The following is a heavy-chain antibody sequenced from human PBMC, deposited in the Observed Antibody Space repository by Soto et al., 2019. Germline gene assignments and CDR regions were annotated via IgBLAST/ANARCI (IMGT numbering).Heavy chain of an antibody. D-gene: IGHD5-18*01. V-gene: IGHV1-69*06. Sequence: QVQLVQSGAEVKKPGSSVKVSCKASGGTFSSYAISWVRQSPGQGLEWMGGIIPIFGTANYAQKFQGRVTITADKSTSSAYMELSSLRSEDTAVYYCARDSGDDTDTANVPFDYWGQGTLVTVSS. CDR3: ARDSGDDTDTANVPFDY. CDR2: IIPIFGTA. J-gene: IGHJ4*02. CDR1: GGTFSSYA.